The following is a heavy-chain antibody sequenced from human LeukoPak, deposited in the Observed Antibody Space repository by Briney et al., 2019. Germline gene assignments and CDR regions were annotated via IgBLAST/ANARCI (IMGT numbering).Heavy chain of an antibody. CDR3: ARPPGIAAAWFDP. CDR1: GGSFSGYY. J-gene: IGHJ5*02. Sequence: PSETLSLTCAVYGGSFSGYYWSWIRQPPGKGLEWIGEINHSGSTYYNPSLKSRVTISVDTSKDQFSLNLTSVTAADTAVYYCARPPGIAAAWFDPWGQGTLVTVSS. CDR2: INHSGST. D-gene: IGHD6-13*01. V-gene: IGHV4-34*01.